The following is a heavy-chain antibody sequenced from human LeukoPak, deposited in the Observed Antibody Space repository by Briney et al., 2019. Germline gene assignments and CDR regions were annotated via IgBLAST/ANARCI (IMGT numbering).Heavy chain of an antibody. D-gene: IGHD3-9*01. Sequence: GGSLRLSCAAYGFTFSSYAMHWVRQVPGKGLEFVSAISSNGGSTDYANSVKDRFSISRDNSKNTLSLQMGSLRVEDMAVYYCARVPGGGYYDILTGYPRGYMDVWGKGTTVTVSS. J-gene: IGHJ6*03. CDR3: ARVPGGGYYDILTGYPRGYMDV. CDR1: GFTFSSYA. V-gene: IGHV3-64*01. CDR2: ISSNGGST.